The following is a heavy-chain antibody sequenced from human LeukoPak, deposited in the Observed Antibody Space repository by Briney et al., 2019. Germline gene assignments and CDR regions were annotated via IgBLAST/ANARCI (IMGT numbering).Heavy chain of an antibody. CDR3: AKGFRNYDSMGGAFDI. Sequence: PSETLSLTCAVYGGSFSGYYWSWVRQAPGKGLEWVSAISGSGGSTYYADSMKGRFTISRDNSKNTLFLQLNSLRAEDTAVYYCAKGFRNYDSMGGAFDIWGQGTMVTVSS. D-gene: IGHD3-22*01. CDR2: ISGSGGST. V-gene: IGHV3-23*01. J-gene: IGHJ3*02. CDR1: GGSFSGYY.